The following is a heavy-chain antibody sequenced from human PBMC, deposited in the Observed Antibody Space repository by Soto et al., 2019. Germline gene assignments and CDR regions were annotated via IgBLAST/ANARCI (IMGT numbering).Heavy chain of an antibody. Sequence: SETLSLTCAVYGGSFSGYYWSWIRQPPGKGLEWIGEIKHSGSTNYNPSLKSRVTISVDTSKNQFSLKLSSVTAADTAVYYCARGVYDILTGYYKYWFDPWGQGTLVTVSS. V-gene: IGHV4-34*01. J-gene: IGHJ5*02. CDR2: IKHSGST. CDR3: ARGVYDILTGYYKYWFDP. CDR1: GGSFSGYY. D-gene: IGHD3-9*01.